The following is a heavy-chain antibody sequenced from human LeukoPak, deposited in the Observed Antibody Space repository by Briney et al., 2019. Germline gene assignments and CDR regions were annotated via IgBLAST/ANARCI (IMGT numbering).Heavy chain of an antibody. CDR3: ARDQLIIATRGGLNL. V-gene: IGHV3-7*01. J-gene: IGHJ4*02. D-gene: IGHD3-16*01. CDR1: EFTFSNYW. CDR2: VNQDASQK. Sequence: GGSLRLSCAASEFTFSNYWMTWVRQAPGKGLEWVANVNQDASQKYYLDSVEGRFTISRDNAKNSLYLQMNNLRVEDTAVYYCARDQLIIATRGGLNLWGQGTLVTVSS.